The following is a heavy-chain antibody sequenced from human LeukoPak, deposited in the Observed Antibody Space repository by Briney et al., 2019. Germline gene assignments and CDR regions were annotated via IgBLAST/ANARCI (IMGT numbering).Heavy chain of an antibody. CDR2: ISSSSSYI. Sequence: GSLRPSCAASGFTFSSYSMNWVRQAPGKGLEWVSSISSSSSYIYYADSVKGRFTISRDNAKNSLYLQMNSLRAGDTAVYYCARGYSSSEYYFDYWGQGTLVTVSS. CDR3: ARGYSSSEYYFDY. D-gene: IGHD6-13*01. J-gene: IGHJ4*02. CDR1: GFTFSSYS. V-gene: IGHV3-21*01.